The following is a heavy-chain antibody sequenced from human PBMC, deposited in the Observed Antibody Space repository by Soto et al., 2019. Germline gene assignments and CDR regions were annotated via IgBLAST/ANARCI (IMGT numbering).Heavy chain of an antibody. D-gene: IGHD1-26*01. V-gene: IGHV5-51*01. CDR1: GYSFTSYW. CDR2: IYPGDSDT. Sequence: PGESLKISCKGSGYSFTSYWIGWVRQMPGKGLEWMGIIYPGDSDTRYSPSFQGQVTISADKSISTLYLQMNSLRVEDTAVYYCARDGSGSTHQFDYWGQGTLVTVSS. CDR3: ARDGSGSTHQFDY. J-gene: IGHJ4*02.